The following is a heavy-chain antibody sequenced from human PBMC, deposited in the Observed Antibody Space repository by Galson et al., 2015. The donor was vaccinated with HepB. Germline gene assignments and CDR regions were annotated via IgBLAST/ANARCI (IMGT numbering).Heavy chain of an antibody. CDR1: EFTFRAYW. J-gene: IGHJ4*02. Sequence: SLRLSCAASEFTFRAYWMTWVRQVPGKGLQWVASIKADGSERHYVDSVKGRFTVSRDNAKNSLYLQMSSLRAEDTAIYYCARARNCDYWGQGTLVTVSS. D-gene: IGHD1-14*01. CDR3: ARARNCDY. CDR2: IKADGSER. V-gene: IGHV3-7*03.